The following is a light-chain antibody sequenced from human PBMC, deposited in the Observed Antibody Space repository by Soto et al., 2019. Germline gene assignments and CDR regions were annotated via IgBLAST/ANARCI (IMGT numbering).Light chain of an antibody. CDR3: QQYGRLPIT. V-gene: IGKV3-20*01. Sequence: EIVLTQSPGTLSLSPGERATLSCRASQTVSDNWLAWYQQKPGQAPRLLIHGASYRATDIPDRFSGSGSGTDFTLTISRLEPEAFAVYYCQQYGRLPITFGQGARLEIK. J-gene: IGKJ5*01. CDR2: GAS. CDR1: QTVSDNW.